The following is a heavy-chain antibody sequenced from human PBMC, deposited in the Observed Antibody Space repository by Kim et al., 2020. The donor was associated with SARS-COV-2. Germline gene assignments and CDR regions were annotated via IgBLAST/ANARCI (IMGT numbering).Heavy chain of an antibody. J-gene: IGHJ4*02. Sequence: SETLSLTCTVSGGSISSSSYYWGWIRQPPGKGLEWIGSIYYSGSTYYNPSLKSRVTISVDTSKNQFSLKLSSVTAADTAVYYCARQSIVVVPAAIGYWGQGTLVTVSS. CDR3: ARQSIVVVPAAIGY. CDR2: IYYSGST. V-gene: IGHV4-39*01. CDR1: GGSISSSSYY. D-gene: IGHD2-2*01.